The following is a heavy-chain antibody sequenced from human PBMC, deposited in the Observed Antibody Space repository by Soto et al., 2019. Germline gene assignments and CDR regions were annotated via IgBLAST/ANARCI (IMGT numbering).Heavy chain of an antibody. CDR2: IYYSGST. Sequence: PSETLSLTCTVSGGSISSGGYYWSWIRQHPGKGLEWIGYIYYSGSTYYNPSLKSRVTISVDTSKDQFSLKLSSVTAADTAVYYCARDFTDSSGPTLGMGVWGQGTTVTFSS. J-gene: IGHJ6*02. CDR3: ARDFTDSSGPTLGMGV. D-gene: IGHD6-19*01. V-gene: IGHV4-31*03. CDR1: GGSISSGGYY.